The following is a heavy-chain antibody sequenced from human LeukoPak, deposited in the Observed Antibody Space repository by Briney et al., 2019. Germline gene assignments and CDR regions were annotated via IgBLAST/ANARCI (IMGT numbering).Heavy chain of an antibody. Sequence: PGGSLRLSCAASGFTVSSNYMSWVRQSPGKGLEWVSVIYSGGSTYYADSVKGRFTLSRDNSKNTLYLQMNSLRAEDTAVYYCASYGSGSLYYYYGMDVWGQGTTVTVSS. V-gene: IGHV3-53*01. CDR3: ASYGSGSLYYYYGMDV. CDR2: IYSGGST. D-gene: IGHD3-10*01. CDR1: GFTVSSNY. J-gene: IGHJ6*02.